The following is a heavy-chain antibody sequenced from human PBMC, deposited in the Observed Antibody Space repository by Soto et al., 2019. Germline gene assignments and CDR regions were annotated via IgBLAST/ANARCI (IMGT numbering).Heavy chain of an antibody. D-gene: IGHD2-2*01. CDR2: INHSGST. V-gene: IGHV4-34*01. J-gene: IGHJ4*02. CDR1: GGSFSGYY. Sequence: PSETLSLTCAVYGGSFSGYYWSWIRQPPGKGLEWIREINHSGSTNYNPSLKSRVTISVDTSKNQFSLKLSSVTAADTAVYYCAREHPDIVVVPAAPKSLCCPDYWGQGTLVTVSS. CDR3: AREHPDIVVVPAAPKSLCCPDY.